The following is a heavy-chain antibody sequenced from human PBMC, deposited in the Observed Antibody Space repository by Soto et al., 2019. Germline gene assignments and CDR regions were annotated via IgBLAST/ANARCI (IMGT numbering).Heavy chain of an antibody. D-gene: IGHD6-19*01. J-gene: IGHJ4*02. CDR1: GYSFTSYW. CDR2: IYPGDSDT. Sequence: GESLKISCKGSGYSFTSYWIGWVRQMPGKGLELMGIIYPGDSDTRYSPSFQGQVTISADKSISTAYLQWSSLKASDTAMYYCARFRPVASGEFDYWGQGTMVTVSS. CDR3: ARFRPVASGEFDY. V-gene: IGHV5-51*01.